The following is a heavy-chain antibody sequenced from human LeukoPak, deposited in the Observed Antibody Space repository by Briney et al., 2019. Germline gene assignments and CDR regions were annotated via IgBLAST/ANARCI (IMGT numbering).Heavy chain of an antibody. CDR3: AKDLGWELPAEAY. CDR2: IYGSGVSI. V-gene: IGHV3-23*01. Sequence: GGPLRLSCVASGFSFKNYVMNWGRQAPGPGLEWLATIYGSGVSISYADSVKGRFTISRDNSNNTLYLQMNSLRAEDTAMYYCAKDLGWELPAEAYWGQGILVTVSS. D-gene: IGHD1-26*01. J-gene: IGHJ4*02. CDR1: GFSFKNYV.